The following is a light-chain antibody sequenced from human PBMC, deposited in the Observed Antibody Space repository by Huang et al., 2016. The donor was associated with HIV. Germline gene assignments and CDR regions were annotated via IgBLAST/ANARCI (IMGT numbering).Light chain of an antibody. CDR1: QNIETY. CDR3: QQRSSWPLT. CDR2: DSS. J-gene: IGKJ4*01. Sequence: EIVLTQSPVTLSMSTGQRATLSCRASQNIETYLAWYQQKPGQAPRLLIYDSSNRATGIPSRFSGSGSPTDFTLTISSLEPDDFVVYFCQQRSSWPLTFGGGTTIEIK. V-gene: IGKV3-11*01.